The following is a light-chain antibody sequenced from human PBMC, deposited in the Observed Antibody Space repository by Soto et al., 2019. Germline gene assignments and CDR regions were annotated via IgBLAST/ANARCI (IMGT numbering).Light chain of an antibody. CDR2: GAS. CDR3: QQYNNWPPYT. CDR1: QSVSSN. Sequence: EIVMTQSPATLSASPGERVTLSCRASQSVSSNLAWYQQRPGQAPRLLIYGASTRATGIPARFSGSGSGTEFTLTISSLQSEDFAVYWCQQYNNWPPYTFGQGTKVEIK. J-gene: IGKJ2*01. V-gene: IGKV3-15*01.